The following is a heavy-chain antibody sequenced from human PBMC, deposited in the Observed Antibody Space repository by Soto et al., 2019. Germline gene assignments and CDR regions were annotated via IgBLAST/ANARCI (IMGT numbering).Heavy chain of an antibody. CDR2: ISGSDGKT. J-gene: IGHJ4*02. CDR3: ARWSYLDY. CDR1: GFSFGSYA. V-gene: IGHV3-23*01. Sequence: LRLSCAASGFSFGSYALSWVRQAPGKGLEWVSTISGSDGKTFYADSVKGRFSISRDTSQSTLYLQMNSLRADDTAMYYCARWSYLDYWGQGTRVTV. D-gene: IGHD3-3*01.